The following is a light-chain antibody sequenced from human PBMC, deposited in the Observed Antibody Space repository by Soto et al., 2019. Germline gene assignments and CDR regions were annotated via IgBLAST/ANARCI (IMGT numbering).Light chain of an antibody. Sequence: QSVLTQPPSVSGAPGQRVTVSCTGSHSDIGGGYDVHWYQQFPGTVPKLIIYDNNKRPSGIPDRFSGSKSGTSATLGITGPQTGDEADYYCGTWDSSLSAYVFGTGTKGTVL. J-gene: IGLJ1*01. CDR2: DNN. V-gene: IGLV1-51*01. CDR3: GTWDSSLSAYV. CDR1: HSDIGGGYD.